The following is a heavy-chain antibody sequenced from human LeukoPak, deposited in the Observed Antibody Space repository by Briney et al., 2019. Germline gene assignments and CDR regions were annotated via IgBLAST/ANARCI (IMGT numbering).Heavy chain of an antibody. Sequence: PSETLSLTCTVSGGSISSGDYYWSWIRQPPGKGLEWIGYIYYSGSTYYNPSLKSRVTISVDTSKNQFSLKLSSVTAADTAVYYCARLNDDKSGSRGWFDPWGQGTLVTVSS. V-gene: IGHV4-30-4*08. J-gene: IGHJ5*02. D-gene: IGHD1-26*01. CDR2: IYYSGST. CDR1: GGSISSGDYY. CDR3: ARLNDDKSGSRGWFDP.